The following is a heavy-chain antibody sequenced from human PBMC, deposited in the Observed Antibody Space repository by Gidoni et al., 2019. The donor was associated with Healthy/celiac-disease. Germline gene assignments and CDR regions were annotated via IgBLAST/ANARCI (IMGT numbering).Heavy chain of an antibody. CDR3: ASLIAPGSGGARP. V-gene: IGHV1-69*09. J-gene: IGHJ5*02. CDR2: IIPILGIA. CDR1: GGTFSSYA. Sequence: QVQLVQSGAEVKKPGSSVKVSCTASGGTFSSYAISWVRQAPGQGLEWMGRIIPILGIANYAQKFQGRVTITADKSTSTAYMELSSLRSEDTAVYYCASLIAPGSGGARPWGQGTLVTVSS. D-gene: IGHD1-26*01.